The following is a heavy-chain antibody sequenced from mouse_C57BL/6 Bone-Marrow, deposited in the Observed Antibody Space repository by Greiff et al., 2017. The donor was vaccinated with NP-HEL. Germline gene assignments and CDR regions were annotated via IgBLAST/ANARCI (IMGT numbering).Heavy chain of an antibody. CDR1: GYAFSSSW. J-gene: IGHJ2*01. Sequence: QVQLQQSGPELVKPGASVKISCKASGYAFSSSWMNWVKQRPGKGLEWIGRIYPGDGDTNYNGKFKGKATLTADKSSSTAYMQLRSLTSEDSAVYFCARNHYGSSPFDYWGQGTTLTVSS. D-gene: IGHD1-1*01. V-gene: IGHV1-82*01. CDR2: IYPGDGDT. CDR3: ARNHYGSSPFDY.